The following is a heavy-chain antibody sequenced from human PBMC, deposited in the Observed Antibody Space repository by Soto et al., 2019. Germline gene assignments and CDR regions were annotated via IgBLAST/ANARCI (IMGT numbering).Heavy chain of an antibody. Sequence: SVKVSCKASGCTFSSYAISWVRQAPGQGLEWMGGIIPIFGTANYAQKFQGRVTITADESTSTAYMELSSLRSEYTAVYYCARGAYRSRIPQFEYWGQGTLVTVSS. D-gene: IGHD3-10*01. J-gene: IGHJ4*02. CDR1: GCTFSSYA. V-gene: IGHV1-69*13. CDR3: ARGAYRSRIPQFEY. CDR2: IIPIFGTA.